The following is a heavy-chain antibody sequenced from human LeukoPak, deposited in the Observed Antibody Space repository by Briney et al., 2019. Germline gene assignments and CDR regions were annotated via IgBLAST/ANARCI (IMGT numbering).Heavy chain of an antibody. CDR1: GFTFSSYA. J-gene: IGHJ2*01. V-gene: IGHV3-23*01. CDR3: AKSIVVVVAVWYFDL. CDR2: ISGSGGST. D-gene: IGHD2-15*01. Sequence: SGGSLRLSCAASGFTFSSYATSWVRQAPGKGLEWVSAISGSGGSTHYADSVKGRFTISRDNSKNTLYLQMNSLRAEHTAVYYCAKSIVVVVAVWYFDLWGRGALVTVSS.